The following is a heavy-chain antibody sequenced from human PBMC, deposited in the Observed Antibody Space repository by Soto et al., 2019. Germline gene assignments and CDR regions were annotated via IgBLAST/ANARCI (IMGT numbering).Heavy chain of an antibody. D-gene: IGHD5-12*01. V-gene: IGHV3-23*01. CDR3: AKRSGYQEAAYLDY. CDR1: RFTFSSYG. CDR2: ISDDGDST. J-gene: IGHJ4*02. Sequence: EVQLLESGGDLVQPGGSLRLSCAVSRFTFSSYGMNWVRQAPGKGLEWVSSISDDGDSTYYADSVKGRFTLSRDNSKNTLYLQMNSLRAEDTAVYYCAKRSGYQEAAYLDYWGQGTLVTVSS.